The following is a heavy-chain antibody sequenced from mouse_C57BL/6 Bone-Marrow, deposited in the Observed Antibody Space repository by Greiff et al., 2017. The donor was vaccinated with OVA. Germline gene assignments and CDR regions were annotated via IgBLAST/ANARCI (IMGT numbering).Heavy chain of an antibody. CDR2: IWSGGST. J-gene: IGHJ3*01. D-gene: IGHD2-4*01. Sequence: QVQLKESGPGLVQPSQSLSITCTVSGFSLTSYGVHWVRQSPGKGLEWLGVIWSGGSTDYNAAFISRLSISKDNSKSQVFFKMNSLQADDTAIYYCARGDYDVGWFAYWGQGTLVTVSA. CDR3: ARGDYDVGWFAY. V-gene: IGHV2-2*01. CDR1: GFSLTSYG.